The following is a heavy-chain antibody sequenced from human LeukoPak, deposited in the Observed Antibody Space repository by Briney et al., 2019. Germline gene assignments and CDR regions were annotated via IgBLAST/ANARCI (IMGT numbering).Heavy chain of an antibody. CDR2: INPNSGGT. J-gene: IGHJ3*02. CDR1: GYTFTGYY. Sequence: GASVKVSCKASGYTFTGYYMHWVRQAPGRGLEWMGWINPNSGGTNYAQKFQGRVTMTRDTSTSTVYMELSGLRSEDTALYYCARIRDGYNDAYDIWGQGTMVTVSS. V-gene: IGHV1-2*02. D-gene: IGHD5-24*01. CDR3: ARIRDGYNDAYDI.